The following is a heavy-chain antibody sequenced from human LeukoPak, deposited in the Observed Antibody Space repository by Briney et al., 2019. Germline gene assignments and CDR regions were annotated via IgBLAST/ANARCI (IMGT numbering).Heavy chain of an antibody. CDR2: ISYDGSNK. V-gene: IGHV3-30*04. CDR3: ASGTGVANFDY. J-gene: IGHJ4*02. D-gene: IGHD3-3*01. Sequence: GGSLRLSCAASGFTFSSYAMHWVRQAPGKGLEWVAVISYDGSNKYYADSVKGRFTISRDNSKNTLYLQMNSLRAEDTAVYYCASGTGVANFDYWGQGTLATVSS. CDR1: GFTFSSYA.